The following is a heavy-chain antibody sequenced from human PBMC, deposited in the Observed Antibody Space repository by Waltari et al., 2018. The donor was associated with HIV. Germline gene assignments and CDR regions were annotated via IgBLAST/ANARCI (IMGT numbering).Heavy chain of an antibody. CDR2: KYYRSKGYN. Sequence: QVQLQQSGPGLVKPSQTLSLTCAISGDSVSSNSAAWNWIRQSPSRGLEWLGRKYYRSKGYNEYAVSGKRRITLNPDTSKNQFSLQLNSVTPEDTAVYYCARGLRSGWYVGYFDYLGQGTLVTVSS. D-gene: IGHD6-19*01. V-gene: IGHV6-1*01. CDR1: GDSVSSNSAA. J-gene: IGHJ4*02. CDR3: ARGLRSGWYVGYFDY.